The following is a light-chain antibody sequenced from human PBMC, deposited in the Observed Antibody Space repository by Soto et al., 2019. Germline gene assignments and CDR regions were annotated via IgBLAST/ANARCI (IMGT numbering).Light chain of an antibody. Sequence: QSVLPQPPSASGTPGQRVTISCSTTNSRSGSNYVYWYQQIPGAAPKLLIYRNDQRPSGVPDRFSASKSGTSASLAISGLRSEDEADYFCAKWDDSLRVYVFGSGTKLTVL. V-gene: IGLV1-47*01. CDR3: AKWDDSLRVYV. CDR2: RND. CDR1: NSRSGSNY. J-gene: IGLJ1*01.